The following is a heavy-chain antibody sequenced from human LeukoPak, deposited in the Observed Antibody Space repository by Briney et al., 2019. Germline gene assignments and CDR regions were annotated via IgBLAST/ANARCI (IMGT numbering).Heavy chain of an antibody. V-gene: IGHV1-69*13. J-gene: IGHJ4*02. CDR3: ASYPHYYDSSGYYGY. Sequence: ASVKVSCKASGGTFSSYAISWARQAPGQGLEWMGGIIPIFGTANYAQKFQGRVTITADESTSTAYMELSSLRSEDTAVYYCASYPHYYDSSGYYGYWGQGTLVTVSS. D-gene: IGHD3-22*01. CDR1: GGTFSSYA. CDR2: IIPIFGTA.